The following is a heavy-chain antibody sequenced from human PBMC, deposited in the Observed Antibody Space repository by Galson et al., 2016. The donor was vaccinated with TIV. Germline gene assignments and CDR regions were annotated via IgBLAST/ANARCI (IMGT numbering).Heavy chain of an antibody. Sequence: SLRLSCAASGFTFGPFKMGWVRQVPGKGLVWVSSIGSRSSDKFYGNSVKGRFTISRDNTKNSLFLQMNSLRVGDTAVNYCARVMYGSGWGYFVSWVQGTPVTVSS. D-gene: IGHD6-25*01. J-gene: IGHJ5*01. CDR3: ARVMYGSGWGYFVS. CDR1: GFTFGPFK. V-gene: IGHV3-21*06. CDR2: IGSRSSDK.